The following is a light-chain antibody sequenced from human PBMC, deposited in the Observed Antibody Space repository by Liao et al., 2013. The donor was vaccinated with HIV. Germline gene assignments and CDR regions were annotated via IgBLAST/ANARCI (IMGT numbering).Light chain of an antibody. Sequence: SYVLTQPPSVSVAPGKTARITCGANNIGSKSVHWYQQKPGQAPVLVIYYDSDRPSGIPERFSGSNPGITATLTISRVEAGDEADYYCQVWDSNHDHLGVVFGGGTKLTVL. CDR1: NIGSKS. CDR2: YDS. CDR3: QVWDSNHDHLGVV. J-gene: IGLJ2*01. V-gene: IGLV3-21*01.